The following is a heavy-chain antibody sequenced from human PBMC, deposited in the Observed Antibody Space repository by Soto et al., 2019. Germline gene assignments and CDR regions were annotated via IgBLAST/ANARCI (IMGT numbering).Heavy chain of an antibody. CDR1: GFTFSDYY. CDR3: AREVRRVYSGSYPIDY. D-gene: IGHD1-26*01. J-gene: IGHJ4*02. CDR2: ISSSGSTI. V-gene: IGHV3-11*01. Sequence: AGGSLRLSCAASGFTFSDYYMSWIRQAPGKGLEWVSYISSSGSTIYYADSVKGRFTISRDNAKNSLYLQMNSLRAEDTAVYYCAREVRRVYSGSYPIDYWGQGTLVTVSS.